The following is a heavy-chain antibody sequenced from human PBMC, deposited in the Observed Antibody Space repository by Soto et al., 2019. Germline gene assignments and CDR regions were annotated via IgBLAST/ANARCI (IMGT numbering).Heavy chain of an antibody. V-gene: IGHV1-2*02. D-gene: IGHD6-13*01. CDR1: GYTFTGYY. J-gene: IGHJ4*02. CDR2: INPNSGGT. Sequence: ASVKVSCKASGYTFTGYYMHWVRQAPGQGLEWMGWINPNSGGTNYAQKFQGRVTMTRDTSISTAYMELSRLRSDDTAVYYCARARKAAAGSFDYWGQGTLVTVS. CDR3: ARARKAAAGSFDY.